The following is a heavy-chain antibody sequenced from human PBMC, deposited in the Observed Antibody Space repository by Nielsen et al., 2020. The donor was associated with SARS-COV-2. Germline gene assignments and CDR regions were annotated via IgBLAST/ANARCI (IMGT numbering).Heavy chain of an antibody. CDR3: ASVNLLWPEDY. CDR2: ISSSGSTI. J-gene: IGHJ4*02. CDR1: EFTFSSYS. V-gene: IGHV3-48*04. D-gene: IGHD3-10*01. Sequence: GESLKISCAASEFTFSSYSMNWVRQAPGKGLEWVSYISSSGSTIYYADSVKGRFTISRDNAKNSLYLQMNSLRAEDTAVYYCASVNLLWPEDYWGQGTLVTVSS.